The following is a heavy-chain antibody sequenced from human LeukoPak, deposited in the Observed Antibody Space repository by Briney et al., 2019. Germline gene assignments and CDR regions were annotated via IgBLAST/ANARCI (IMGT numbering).Heavy chain of an antibody. Sequence: GGSLRLSCVASGFTFSSSWMHWVRQVPGKGLVWVSRINSDGSSASYADSVKGRSTISRDNSKNTLYLQMNSLRAEDTAVYYCANEIRPNDYWGQGTQVTVSS. J-gene: IGHJ4*02. CDR3: ANEIRPNDY. CDR1: GFTFSSSW. D-gene: IGHD4-17*01. V-gene: IGHV3-74*01. CDR2: INSDGSSA.